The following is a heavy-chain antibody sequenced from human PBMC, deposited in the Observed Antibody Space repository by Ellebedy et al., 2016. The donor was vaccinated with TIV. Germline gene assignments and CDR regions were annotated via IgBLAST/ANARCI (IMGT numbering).Heavy chain of an antibody. CDR2: ISGSSTYI. CDR3: ARDLDRNYPGAYFDY. V-gene: IGHV3-21*01. CDR1: GFTFSSYT. Sequence: GESLKISCAASGFTFSSYTMNWVRQAPGKGLKWVSSISGSSTYIYYADSVKGRFTISRDNSKDTLYLQMNSLRAEDTAVYYCARDLDRNYPGAYFDYWGQGTLVTVSS. D-gene: IGHD4-11*01. J-gene: IGHJ4*02.